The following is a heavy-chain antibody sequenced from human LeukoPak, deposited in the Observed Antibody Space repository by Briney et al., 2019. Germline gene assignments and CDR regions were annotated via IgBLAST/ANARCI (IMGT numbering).Heavy chain of an antibody. D-gene: IGHD3-10*01. V-gene: IGHV4-59*01. CDR1: GGSISSYY. J-gene: IGHJ4*02. CDR3: ARSLWFGEPYYFDY. CDR2: IYYSGST. Sequence: SETLSLTCTVSGGSISSYYWSWIRQPPGKGLEWIGYIYYSGSTNYNPSLKSRVTISVDTSKNQFSLKLSSVTAADTAVYYCARSLWFGEPYYFDYWGQGTLVTVSS.